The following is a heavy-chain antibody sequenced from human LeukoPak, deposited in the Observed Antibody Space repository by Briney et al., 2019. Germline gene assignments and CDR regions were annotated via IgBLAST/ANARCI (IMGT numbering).Heavy chain of an antibody. Sequence: GGSLRLSCAASGFTFSSYAMSWVRQAPGKGLEWVSSISSSSSYIYYADSVKGRFTISRDNAKNSLYLQMNSLRAEDTAVYYCARGAAGRGGAYWGQGTLVTVSS. CDR3: ARGAAGRGGAY. D-gene: IGHD6-13*01. CDR1: GFTFSSYA. CDR2: ISSSSSYI. V-gene: IGHV3-21*01. J-gene: IGHJ4*02.